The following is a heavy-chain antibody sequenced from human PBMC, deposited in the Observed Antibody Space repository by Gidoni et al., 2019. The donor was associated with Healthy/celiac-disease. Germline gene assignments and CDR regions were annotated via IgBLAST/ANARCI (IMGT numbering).Heavy chain of an antibody. CDR2: IWYDGSNK. D-gene: IGHD4-4*01. Sequence: QLPGKGLEWVAVIWYDGSNKYYAASVKGRFTISRDNSKNPLYLQTNSLRAEDTAVYYCARNSNAYYYYYGMDVWGQGTTVTVSS. V-gene: IGHV3-33*01. J-gene: IGHJ6*02. CDR3: ARNSNAYYYYYGMDV.